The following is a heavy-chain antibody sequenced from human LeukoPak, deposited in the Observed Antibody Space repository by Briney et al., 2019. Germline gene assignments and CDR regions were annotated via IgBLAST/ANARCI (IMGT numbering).Heavy chain of an antibody. Sequence: ASVKVSCKASGYTFNTYGITWVRQAPGQGLEWMGWISGYNGKTKYAQKLQDRVTMTTDTSTTTAYMELRSLRSDDTAVYYCARGGLQSWALYWGQGTLVTVSS. D-gene: IGHD5-24*01. V-gene: IGHV1-18*01. J-gene: IGHJ4*02. CDR2: ISGYNGKT. CDR3: ARGGLQSWALY. CDR1: GYTFNTYG.